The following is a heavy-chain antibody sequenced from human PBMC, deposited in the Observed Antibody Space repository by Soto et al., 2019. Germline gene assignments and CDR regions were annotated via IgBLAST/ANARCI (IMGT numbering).Heavy chain of an antibody. CDR1: GYTFTSYY. CDR2: INPNSGGT. D-gene: IGHD5-12*01. V-gene: IGHV1-2*04. Sequence: ASVKVSCKASGYTFTSYYMHWVRQAPGQGLEWMGWINPNSGGTNYAQKFQGWVTMTRDTSISTAYMELSRLRSDDTAVYYCARERMATIPYYYYGMDVWGQGTTVTVSS. CDR3: ARERMATIPYYYYGMDV. J-gene: IGHJ6*02.